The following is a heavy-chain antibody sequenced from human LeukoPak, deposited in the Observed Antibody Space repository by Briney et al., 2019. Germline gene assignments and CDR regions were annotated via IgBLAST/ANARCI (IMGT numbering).Heavy chain of an antibody. Sequence: PSETQSLTCAVYGGSFSGYYWSWIRQPPGKGLEWIGEINHSGSTNYNPSLKSRVTISVDTSKNQFSLKLSSVTAADTAVYYCASGLRYFDLYYWGQGTLVTVSS. V-gene: IGHV4-34*01. CDR2: INHSGST. J-gene: IGHJ4*02. CDR1: GGSFSGYY. D-gene: IGHD3-9*01. CDR3: ASGLRYFDLYY.